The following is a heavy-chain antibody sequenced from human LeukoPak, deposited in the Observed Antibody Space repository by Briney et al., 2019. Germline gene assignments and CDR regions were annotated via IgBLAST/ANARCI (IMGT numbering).Heavy chain of an antibody. CDR3: ARRGKGYCSSTSCYLNDAFDI. J-gene: IGHJ3*02. V-gene: IGHV3-23*01. CDR1: GFTFINYG. CDR2: ISGSGEST. D-gene: IGHD2-2*01. Sequence: GGSLRLSCAASGFTFINYGMRWVRQAPGNGLEGISHISGSGESTNYADSVKGRFTISRDNSKNTLYLQMNSMRDEDTAVYYCARRGKGYCSSTSCYLNDAFDIWGQGTMVTVSS.